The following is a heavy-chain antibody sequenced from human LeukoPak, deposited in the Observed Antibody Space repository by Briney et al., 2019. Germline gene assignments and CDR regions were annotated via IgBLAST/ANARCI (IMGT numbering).Heavy chain of an antibody. V-gene: IGHV1-46*01. CDR3: ARGDYYDSSGPGSLFDY. Sequence: ASVKVSCKASGYTFTNYYIHWVRQAPGQGLEWMGLINPGGDNTNYAQNFQGRVTMTRDTSASTVYMELSSLRSEDTAVYYCARGDYYDSSGPGSLFDYWGQGTLVTVSS. CDR2: INPGGDNT. CDR1: GYTFTNYY. D-gene: IGHD3-22*01. J-gene: IGHJ4*02.